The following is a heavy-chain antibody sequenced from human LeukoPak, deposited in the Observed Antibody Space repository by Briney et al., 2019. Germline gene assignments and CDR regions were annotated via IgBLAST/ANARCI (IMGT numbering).Heavy chain of an antibody. CDR3: GRVFGVVARAFDI. V-gene: IGHV3-74*01. CDR2: INGDGSST. CDR1: GFTFSSYG. J-gene: IGHJ3*02. Sequence: PGGSLRLSCAASGFTFSSYGMHWVRQAPGKGLVWVSRINGDGSSTSYADSVKGRFTISRDNAKNMLYLQMNSLRADDTAVYYCGRVFGVVARAFDIWGQGTMVTVSS. D-gene: IGHD2-15*01.